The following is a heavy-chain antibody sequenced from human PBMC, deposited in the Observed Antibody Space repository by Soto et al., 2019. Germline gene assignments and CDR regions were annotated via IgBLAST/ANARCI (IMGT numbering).Heavy chain of an antibody. J-gene: IGHJ4*02. V-gene: IGHV1-18*01. CDR1: GYTFTSYG. Sequence: VASVKVSCKASGYTFTSYGISWVRQAPGQGLEWMGWISAYNGNTNYAQKLQGRVTMTTDTSTSTAYMELRSLRSDDTAVYYCARRGLYYYDSSGYHPWGQGTLVTVSS. CDR2: ISAYNGNT. CDR3: ARRGLYYYDSSGYHP. D-gene: IGHD3-22*01.